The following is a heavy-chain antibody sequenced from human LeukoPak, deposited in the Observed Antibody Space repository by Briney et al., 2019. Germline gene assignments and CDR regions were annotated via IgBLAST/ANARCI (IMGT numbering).Heavy chain of an antibody. D-gene: IGHD3-22*01. CDR2: ISWNSGSI. CDR1: GFTFDDYA. CDR3: AKDSLRYYDSSGSTYYFDY. V-gene: IGHV3-9*03. J-gene: IGHJ4*02. Sequence: GGSLRLSCAASGFTFDDYAMHWVRQAPGKGLEWVSGISWNSGSIGYADSVKGRFTISRDNAKNSLYLQMNSLRAEDMALYYCAKDSLRYYDSSGSTYYFDYWGQRTLVTVSS.